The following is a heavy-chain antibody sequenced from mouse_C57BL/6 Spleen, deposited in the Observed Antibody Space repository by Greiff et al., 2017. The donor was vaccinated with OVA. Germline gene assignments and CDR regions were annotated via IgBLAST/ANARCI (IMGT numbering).Heavy chain of an antibody. Sequence: VKLQQSGAELARPGASVKMSCKASGYTFTSYTMHWVKQRPGQGLEWIGYINPSSGYTKYNQKFKDKATLTADKSSSTAYMQLSSLTSEDSAVYYCAREYYGSSYRYAMDYWGQGTSVTVSS. CDR1: GYTFTSYT. V-gene: IGHV1-4*01. J-gene: IGHJ4*01. CDR2: INPSSGYT. D-gene: IGHD1-1*01. CDR3: AREYYGSSYRYAMDY.